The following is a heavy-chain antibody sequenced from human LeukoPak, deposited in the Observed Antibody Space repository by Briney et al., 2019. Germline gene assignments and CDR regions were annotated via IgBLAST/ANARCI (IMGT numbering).Heavy chain of an antibody. Sequence: GGSLRLSCAASGFTFNDYARHWFGKPPGRGLEGVSGISWNSGSIGYADSVKGRFTISRDNAKNSLYLQMNSLRAEDMALYYCAKDVFFYSSGCFDYWGQGTLVTVSS. CDR3: AKDVFFYSSGCFDY. CDR2: ISWNSGSI. V-gene: IGHV3-9*03. J-gene: IGHJ4*02. CDR1: GFTFNDYA. D-gene: IGHD6-19*01.